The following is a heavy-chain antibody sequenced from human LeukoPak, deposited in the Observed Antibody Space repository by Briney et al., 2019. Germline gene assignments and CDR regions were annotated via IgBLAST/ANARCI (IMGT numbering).Heavy chain of an antibody. CDR2: ISYDGSNK. Sequence: PGGSLRLSCAASGFTFSSYGMHWVRQAPGKGLEWVAVISYDGSNKYYADSVKGRFTISRDNSKNTLYLQMNSLRAEDTAVYYCARVPSSPYDSSGYYPYYYYYYMDVWGKGTTVTVSS. D-gene: IGHD3-22*01. CDR3: ARVPSSPYDSSGYYPYYYYYYMDV. V-gene: IGHV3-30*03. CDR1: GFTFSSYG. J-gene: IGHJ6*03.